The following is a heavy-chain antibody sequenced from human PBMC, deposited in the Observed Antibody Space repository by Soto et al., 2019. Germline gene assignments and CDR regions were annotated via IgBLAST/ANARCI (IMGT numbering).Heavy chain of an antibody. CDR3: ARGLTTVTTVRYFDY. D-gene: IGHD4-17*01. CDR2: INRSGST. CDR1: GGSFSGYY. J-gene: IGHJ4*02. Sequence: QVQLQQWGAGLLRPSETLSLTCAVYGGSFSGYYWSWIRQPPGKGLEWIGEINRSGSTNYNPSLKSRVTISVDTSKNQFSLKLSSVTAPDTAVYYCARGLTTVTTVRYFDYWGQGTLVTVSS. V-gene: IGHV4-34*01.